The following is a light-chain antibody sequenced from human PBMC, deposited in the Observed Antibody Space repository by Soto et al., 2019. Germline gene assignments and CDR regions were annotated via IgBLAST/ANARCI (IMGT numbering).Light chain of an antibody. V-gene: IGKV3-11*01. CDR1: QTVRNN. CDR3: HQYGDSPQT. Sequence: EIVLTQSPATLSLSPGERATLSCRASQTVRNNLAWYQQRPGQAPRLLIYDASSRATGIPARFSGSGSGTDFTLTISRLEPEDFAVYYCHQYGDSPQTFGQGTKVDIK. CDR2: DAS. J-gene: IGKJ1*01.